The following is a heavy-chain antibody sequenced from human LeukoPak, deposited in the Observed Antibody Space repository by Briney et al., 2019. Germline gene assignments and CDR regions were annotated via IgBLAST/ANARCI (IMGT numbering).Heavy chain of an antibody. J-gene: IGHJ5*02. CDR2: ISSSGSTI. V-gene: IGHV3-11*01. Sequence: GGSLRLSCAASGFTFSDYYMSWLRQAPGKGLEWVSYISSSGSTIYYADSVKGRFTISRDNSKNTLFVQMNSLRAEDTAVYYCAREYDSSWPSWGQGTLVTVSS. CDR1: GFTFSDYY. D-gene: IGHD3-22*01. CDR3: AREYDSSWPS.